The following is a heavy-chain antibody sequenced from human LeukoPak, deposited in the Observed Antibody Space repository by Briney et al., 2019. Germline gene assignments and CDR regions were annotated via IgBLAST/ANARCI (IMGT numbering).Heavy chain of an antibody. J-gene: IGHJ4*02. CDR1: GFTVSSNY. V-gene: IGHV3-53*01. D-gene: IGHD6-13*01. CDR3: ARGGQQLLDYFDY. Sequence: GGSLRLSCAASGFTVSSNYMSWVRQAPGKGLEWVSVIYSGGSTYYADSVKGRFTISRDNSKNTLYLQMNSLRAEDTAVYCCARGGQQLLDYFDYWGQGTLVTVSS. CDR2: IYSGGST.